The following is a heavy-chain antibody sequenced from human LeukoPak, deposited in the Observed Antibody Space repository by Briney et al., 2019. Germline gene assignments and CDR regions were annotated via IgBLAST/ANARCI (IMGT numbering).Heavy chain of an antibody. Sequence: PSETLSLTCTVSGGSISSGSYFWGWIRQPPGTGLEWIGSIYYSGSTYYNPSLKSRVTISIDTSKTQFFLKLSSVTAADTAVYYCARDTIGIGLRLGEYTDYWGQGTLVTVSS. V-gene: IGHV4-39*07. D-gene: IGHD3-16*01. CDR2: IYYSGST. CDR3: ARDTIGIGLRLGEYTDY. J-gene: IGHJ4*02. CDR1: GGSISSGSYF.